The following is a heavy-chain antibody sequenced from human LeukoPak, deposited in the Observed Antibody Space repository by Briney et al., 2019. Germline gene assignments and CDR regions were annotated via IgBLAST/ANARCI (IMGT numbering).Heavy chain of an antibody. CDR1: GYTFTGYY. Sequence: ASVKVSCKASGYTFTGYYMHWVRQAPGQGLEGMGWINPNSGGTNYAQKFQGRVTMTRDTSISTAYMELSRLKSDDTALYYCARAEYSSGWYDYWGQGTLVTVSS. J-gene: IGHJ4*02. CDR3: ARAEYSSGWYDY. CDR2: INPNSGGT. D-gene: IGHD6-19*01. V-gene: IGHV1-2*02.